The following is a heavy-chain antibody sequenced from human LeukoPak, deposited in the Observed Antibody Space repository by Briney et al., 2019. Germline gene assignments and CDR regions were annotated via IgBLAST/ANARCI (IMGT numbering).Heavy chain of an antibody. CDR3: AKQLGYCSDGSCYFPY. J-gene: IGHJ4*02. V-gene: IGHV3-30*18. Sequence: PGGSLRLSCAASGFTFSSYGMRWVRQAPGKGLEWVAVISYDGSNKYYADSVKGRFTISRDNSKSTLCLQMNSLRAEDTAVYYCAKQLGYCSDGSCYFPYWGQGTLVTVSS. D-gene: IGHD2-15*01. CDR2: ISYDGSNK. CDR1: GFTFSSYG.